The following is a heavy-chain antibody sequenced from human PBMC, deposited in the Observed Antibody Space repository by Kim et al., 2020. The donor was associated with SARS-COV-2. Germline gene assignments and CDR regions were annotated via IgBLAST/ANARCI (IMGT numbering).Heavy chain of an antibody. J-gene: IGHJ4*02. Sequence: SVKVSCKASGGTFSSYAISWVRQAPGQGLEWMGGIIPIFGTANYAQKFQGRVTITADESTSTAYMELSSLRSEDTAVYYCARHRSSGWHNFDYWGQGTLVTVSS. CDR3: ARHRSSGWHNFDY. CDR2: IIPIFGTA. CDR1: GGTFSSYA. D-gene: IGHD6-19*01. V-gene: IGHV1-69*13.